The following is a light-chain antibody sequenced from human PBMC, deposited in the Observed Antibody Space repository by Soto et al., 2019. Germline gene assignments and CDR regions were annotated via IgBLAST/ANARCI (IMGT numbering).Light chain of an antibody. CDR2: EVS. V-gene: IGLV2-14*01. J-gene: IGLJ2*01. CDR3: SSYTSSSPLV. CDR1: SSDVGGYNY. Sequence: QSALTQPASVSGSPGQSITISCTGTSSDVGGYNYVSWYQQHPGIAPKLMISEVSNRLSGVSNRFSGSKSGNTASLTISGLQAEDDADYYCSSYTSSSPLVFGGGTKLTVL.